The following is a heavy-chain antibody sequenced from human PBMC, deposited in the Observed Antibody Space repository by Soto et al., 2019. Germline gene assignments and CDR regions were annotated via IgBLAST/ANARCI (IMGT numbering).Heavy chain of an antibody. CDR1: GGSISSSNW. CDR2: IYHSGST. V-gene: IGHV4-4*02. Sequence: SETLSLTCAVSGGSISSSNWWSWVRQPPGKGLEWIGEIYHSGSTNYHPSLKSRVTISVDKSTNQFSLKLSSVTAADTAVYYCARRGGSSSRYYYYAMDVWGQGTTVTASS. D-gene: IGHD6-6*01. CDR3: ARRGGSSSRYYYYAMDV. J-gene: IGHJ6*02.